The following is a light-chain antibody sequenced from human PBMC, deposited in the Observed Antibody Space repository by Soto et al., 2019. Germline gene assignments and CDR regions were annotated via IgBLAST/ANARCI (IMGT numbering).Light chain of an antibody. CDR3: QQLFDSPIT. Sequence: DVQRTQSPSTLSASIGESVTITCRASQVISTSLAWYQVKPGKAPKLLIYAASTLESGVPSRFSATVSGTEFSLTITSLQPEDFATYYCQQLFDSPITFGQGTRLEI. CDR1: QVISTS. J-gene: IGKJ5*01. V-gene: IGKV1-9*01. CDR2: AAS.